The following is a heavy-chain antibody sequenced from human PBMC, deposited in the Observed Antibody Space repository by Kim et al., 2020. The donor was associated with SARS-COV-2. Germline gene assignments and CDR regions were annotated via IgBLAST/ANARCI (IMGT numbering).Heavy chain of an antibody. Sequence: NPSLKSRVPRSVDTSKNPFSLKLSPVTAADTAVYYCASLSLITTVWFDPWGQGTLVTVSS. V-gene: IGHV4-39*01. D-gene: IGHD3-10*01. CDR3: ASLSLITTVWFDP. J-gene: IGHJ5*02.